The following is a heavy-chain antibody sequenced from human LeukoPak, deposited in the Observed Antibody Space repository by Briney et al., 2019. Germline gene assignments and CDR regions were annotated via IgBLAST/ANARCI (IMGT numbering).Heavy chain of an antibody. CDR2: ITTSSSTI. D-gene: IGHD6-13*01. V-gene: IGHV3-48*01. CDR3: ASTPRSWYSDY. Sequence: GGSLRLSCAASGFTFSNYNMKWVRQAPGKGLEWVSYITTSSSTIHYADSVKGRFTISRDNAKNSLYLQMNSLRAEDKAVYYCASTPRSWYSDYWGQGTLVTVSS. CDR1: GFTFSNYN. J-gene: IGHJ4*02.